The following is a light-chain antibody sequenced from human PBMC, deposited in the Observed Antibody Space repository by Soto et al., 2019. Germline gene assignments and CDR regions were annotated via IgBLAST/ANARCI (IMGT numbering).Light chain of an antibody. Sequence: QSVLTQPASVSASPGQSITISCTGTSDDVGGYNLVSWYQQHPGKAPKLMIYEGSQRPSGVSNRFSGSKSGNTASLTISGLQAEDEADYYCCSYAGSSTYVFGTGTQLTVL. V-gene: IGLV2-23*01. CDR2: EGS. J-gene: IGLJ1*01. CDR3: CSYAGSSTYV. CDR1: SDDVGGYNL.